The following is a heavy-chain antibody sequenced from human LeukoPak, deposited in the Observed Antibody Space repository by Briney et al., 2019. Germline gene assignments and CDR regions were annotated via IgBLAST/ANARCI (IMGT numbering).Heavy chain of an antibody. Sequence: SETLSLTCGVYGGSFSGYYWSWIRQPPGKGLEWIGEINHSGSTNYNPSLKSRVAISVDTSKNQFSLKLSSVTAADTAVYYCAREIVAGLGVSFDIWGQGTMVTVSS. CDR2: INHSGST. J-gene: IGHJ3*02. V-gene: IGHV4-34*01. CDR1: GGSFSGYY. CDR3: AREIVAGLGVSFDI. D-gene: IGHD5-12*01.